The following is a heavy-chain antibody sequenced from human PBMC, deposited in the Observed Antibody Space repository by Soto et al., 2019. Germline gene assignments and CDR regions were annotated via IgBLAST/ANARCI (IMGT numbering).Heavy chain of an antibody. V-gene: IGHV4-30-2*01. CDR3: ARSRALAYCGGDCSPADSETYYYGMDV. D-gene: IGHD2-21*02. Sequence: QLQLQESGSGLVKPSQTLSLTCAVSGGSISSGGYSWSWIRQPPGKGLEGIGYIYHSGSTYYNPSLKSRVTISVDRSKNQFSLRLSSVTAADTAVYSGARSRALAYCGGDCSPADSETYYYGMDVWGQGTTVTVSS. J-gene: IGHJ6*02. CDR2: IYHSGST. CDR1: GGSISSGGYS.